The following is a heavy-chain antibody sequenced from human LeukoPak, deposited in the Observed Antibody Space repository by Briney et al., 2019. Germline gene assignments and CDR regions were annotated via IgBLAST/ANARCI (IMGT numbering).Heavy chain of an antibody. CDR2: ISDSGGKT. CDR3: AKDWSCDY. CDR1: GFTFSNSA. D-gene: IGHD1-26*01. Sequence: GGSLRLSCAASGFTFSNSAMTWVRQAPGKGLEWVSAISDSGGKTHYADSVKGRFTISRDNSKNTLYLQMNSLRVEDTAIYYCAKDWSCDYWGQGTLITVSS. J-gene: IGHJ4*02. V-gene: IGHV3-23*01.